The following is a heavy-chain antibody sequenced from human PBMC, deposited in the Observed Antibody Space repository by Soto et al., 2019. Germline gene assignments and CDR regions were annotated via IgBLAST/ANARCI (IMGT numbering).Heavy chain of an antibody. D-gene: IGHD1-7*01. CDR2: IIPIFGTA. Sequence: SVKVSCKASGGAFSSYAISWVRQAPGQGLEWMGGIIPIFGTANYAQKFQGRVTITADESTSTAYMELSSLRSEDTAVYYCARGTTSHYYYYGMDVWGQGTTVTVSS. J-gene: IGHJ6*02. CDR1: GGAFSSYA. V-gene: IGHV1-69*13. CDR3: ARGTTSHYYYYGMDV.